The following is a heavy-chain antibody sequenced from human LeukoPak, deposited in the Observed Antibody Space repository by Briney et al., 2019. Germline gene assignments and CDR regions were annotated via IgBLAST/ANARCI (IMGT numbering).Heavy chain of an antibody. J-gene: IGHJ5*02. CDR2: INPNSGGT. D-gene: IGHD2-15*01. CDR3: AREGCSGGSCYSPWFDP. Sequence: GASVKVSCKASGYTFTGYYIHWVRQAPGQGLEWMGWINPNSGGTNYAQKFQGRATMTRDTSISTAYMELSRLRSDDTAVYYCAREGCSGGSCYSPWFDPWGQGTLVTVSS. V-gene: IGHV1-2*02. CDR1: GYTFTGYY.